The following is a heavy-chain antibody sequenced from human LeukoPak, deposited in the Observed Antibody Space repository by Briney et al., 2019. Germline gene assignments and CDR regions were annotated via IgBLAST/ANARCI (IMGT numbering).Heavy chain of an antibody. J-gene: IGHJ5*02. CDR3: ARVGRYYYDSSGYYRKGWFDP. V-gene: IGHV4-34*01. CDR2: INHSGST. Sequence: SETLSLTCAVYGGSFSGYYWSWIRQPPGKGLEWIGEINHSGSTNYNPSLKSRVTISVDTSKNQFSLKLSSVPAADTAVYYCARVGRYYYDSSGYYRKGWFDPWGQGTLVTVSS. CDR1: GGSFSGYY. D-gene: IGHD3-22*01.